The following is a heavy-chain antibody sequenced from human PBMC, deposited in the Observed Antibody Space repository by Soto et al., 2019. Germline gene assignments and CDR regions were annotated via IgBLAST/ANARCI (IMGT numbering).Heavy chain of an antibody. CDR2: INPSGGIT. D-gene: IGHD2-2*01. J-gene: IGHJ6*02. CDR1: GYTLTSYY. CDR3: ARGISTTRYYYYYGMDV. Sequence: ASVKVSCKASGYTLTSYYLHWVRQAPGQGPEWMGIINPSGGITNDAQKFQDRATMTSDTSTSTVYMELSSLRYEDTAVYYCARGISTTRYYYYYGMDVWGQGTTVTVSS. V-gene: IGHV1-46*01.